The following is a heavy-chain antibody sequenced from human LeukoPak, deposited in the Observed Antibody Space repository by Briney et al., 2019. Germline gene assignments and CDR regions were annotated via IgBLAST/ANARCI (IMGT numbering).Heavy chain of an antibody. Sequence: SETLSLTCTVSGGSISSHYWSWIRQPPGKGLEWIGYIYYSGSTNYNPSLKSRVTIPVDTSKNQFSLKLSSVTAADTAVYYCARDRGYDFWSGYSDNYYYMDVWGKGTTVTVSS. CDR2: IYYSGST. CDR1: GGSISSHY. CDR3: ARDRGYDFWSGYSDNYYYMDV. D-gene: IGHD3-3*01. J-gene: IGHJ6*03. V-gene: IGHV4-59*11.